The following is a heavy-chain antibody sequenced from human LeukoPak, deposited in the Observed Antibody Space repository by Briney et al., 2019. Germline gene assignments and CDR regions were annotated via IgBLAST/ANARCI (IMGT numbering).Heavy chain of an antibody. CDR2: IDLNSGGT. D-gene: IGHD5-18*01. J-gene: IGHJ4*02. CDR1: RFTFNDYY. Sequence: ASVKVSCKASRFTFNDYYIHWVRQAPGQVLEWMGWIDLNSGGTHYAQNFQGRVTVTRDASIYTVYMDLTSLRSDDTAVYYCAKGYSYGYHPFDYWGQGTLVTVSS. V-gene: IGHV1-2*02. CDR3: AKGYSYGYHPFDY.